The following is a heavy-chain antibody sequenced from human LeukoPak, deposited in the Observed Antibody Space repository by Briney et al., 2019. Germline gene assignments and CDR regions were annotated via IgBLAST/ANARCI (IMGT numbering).Heavy chain of an antibody. V-gene: IGHV4-4*07. CDR2: IYTSGST. D-gene: IGHD1-26*01. CDR3: AATRVGFSYFDY. Sequence: SETLSLTCTVSGGSISSYYWSWIRQPAGKGLEWIGRIYTSGSTNYNPSLKSRVTISVDKSKNQFSLKLSSVTAADTAVYYCAATRVGFSYFDYWGQGTLVTVSS. CDR1: GGSISSYY. J-gene: IGHJ4*02.